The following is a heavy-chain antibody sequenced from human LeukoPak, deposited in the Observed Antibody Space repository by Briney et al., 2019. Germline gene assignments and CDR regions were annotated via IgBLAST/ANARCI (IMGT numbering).Heavy chain of an antibody. D-gene: IGHD2-2*01. V-gene: IGHV1-2*02. CDR3: ASSLGYCSSTSCYAYDY. Sequence: ASVKVSCKASGYTFTGYYIHWVRQAPGQGLEWMGWINPNSGDTNYAQKFQGRVTMTRDTSISTAYMELSRLRSDDTAVYYCASSLGYCSSTSCYAYDYWGQGTLVTVSS. CDR1: GYTFTGYY. CDR2: INPNSGDT. J-gene: IGHJ4*02.